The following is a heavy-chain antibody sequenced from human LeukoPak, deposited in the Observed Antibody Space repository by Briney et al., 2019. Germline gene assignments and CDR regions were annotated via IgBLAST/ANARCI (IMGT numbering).Heavy chain of an antibody. V-gene: IGHV3-23*01. Sequence: GGTLRLSCAASGLTFSSYGMSWVRQAPGKGLEWVSGISGSGSGGSTYYADSVKGRFTISRDNSKNTLYLQMNSLRAEDTAVYYCARDRSPWETRNPDSFDIWGQGTMVTVSS. D-gene: IGHD1-14*01. CDR2: ISGSGSGGST. CDR1: GLTFSSYG. CDR3: ARDRSPWETRNPDSFDI. J-gene: IGHJ3*02.